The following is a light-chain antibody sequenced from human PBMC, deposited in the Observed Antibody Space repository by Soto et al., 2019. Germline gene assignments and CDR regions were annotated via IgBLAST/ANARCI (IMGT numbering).Light chain of an antibody. Sequence: QSALTQPASVSGSPEQSITISCTGTSSDVGAYNLVSWYRLHPGKAPKLMVFEVSNRPSGVSYRFSGSKSGNTASLTISGLQAEDEADYFCSSYSISTAYLFGTGTKLTVL. CDR3: SSYSISTAYL. CDR1: SSDVGAYNL. V-gene: IGLV2-14*02. J-gene: IGLJ1*01. CDR2: EVS.